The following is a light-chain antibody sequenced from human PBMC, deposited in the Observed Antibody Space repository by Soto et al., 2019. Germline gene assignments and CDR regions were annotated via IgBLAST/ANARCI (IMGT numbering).Light chain of an antibody. CDR3: QQSSTNPHT. Sequence: DIQMTQSPSSLSASVGDRVTITCRASQSISRYLNWYQQKPGKAPNLRIYSASKLHSGVPSRFSVSGSVTDFTIIISSLQPEDFEPYYCQQSSTNPHTFGGGNTV. V-gene: IGKV1-39*01. J-gene: IGKJ4*01. CDR1: QSISRY. CDR2: SAS.